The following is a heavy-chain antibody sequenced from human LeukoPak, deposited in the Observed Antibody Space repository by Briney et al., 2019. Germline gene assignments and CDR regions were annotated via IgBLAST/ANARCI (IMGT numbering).Heavy chain of an antibody. D-gene: IGHD3-22*01. V-gene: IGHV3-21*01. CDR3: AREVSEGFDF. J-gene: IGHJ4*02. Sequence: GGSLRLSCTASGFTFSGYSMNWIRQAPGKGLEWVSSFGTRSTSIYHAGSVKGRFAISRDNAKNSLYLQMNSLRAEDTAVYYCAREVSEGFDFWGQGTLVTVSS. CDR1: GFTFSGYS. CDR2: FGTRSTSI.